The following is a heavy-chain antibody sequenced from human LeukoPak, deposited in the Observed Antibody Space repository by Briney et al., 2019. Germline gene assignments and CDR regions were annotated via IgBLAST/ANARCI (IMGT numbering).Heavy chain of an antibody. D-gene: IGHD3-10*01. V-gene: IGHV3-48*03. J-gene: IGHJ5*02. CDR2: ISSSGSTI. Sequence: GGSLRLSCAASGFTFSSYEMNWVRQAPGKGLEWVSYISSSGSTIYYADSVKGRFTISRDNAKNSLYLQMNSLRAEDTAVYYCARDQGLYGSGSYYNNWFDPWGQRTLVTVSS. CDR3: ARDQGLYGSGSYYNNWFDP. CDR1: GFTFSSYE.